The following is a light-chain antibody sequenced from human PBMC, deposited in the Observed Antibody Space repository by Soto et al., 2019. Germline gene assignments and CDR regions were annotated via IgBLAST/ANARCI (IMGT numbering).Light chain of an antibody. CDR2: GAS. Sequence: EIVLTQSPGTLSLSPGERATLSCRASQSVSSSYLAWYQQKPGQAPRLLIYGASSRAAGIPDRFSGSGSGTDFNLTISRLEPEDFAVYYCQQYCSSPMYTFVQGTKLEIK. V-gene: IGKV3-20*01. J-gene: IGKJ2*01. CDR3: QQYCSSPMYT. CDR1: QSVSSSY.